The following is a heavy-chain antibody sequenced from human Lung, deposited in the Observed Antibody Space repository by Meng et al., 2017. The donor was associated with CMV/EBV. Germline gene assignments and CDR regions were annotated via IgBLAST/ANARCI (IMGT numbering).Heavy chain of an antibody. CDR3: ARRLPYYGMDV. CDR1: GFIFSAYE. V-gene: IGHV3-48*03. J-gene: IGHJ6*02. Sequence: SCAASGFIFSAYEIIWVRQAPGKGLEWVSYIHARGHIVHYADFVNGRFTISRDSAKNSVDLQMSSLRDEDTAVYYCARRLPYYGMDVWGQGTTVTVSS. CDR2: IHARGHIV.